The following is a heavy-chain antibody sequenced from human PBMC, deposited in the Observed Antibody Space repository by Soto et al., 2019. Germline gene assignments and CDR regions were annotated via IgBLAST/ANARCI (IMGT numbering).Heavy chain of an antibody. CDR1: GGSFSGYY. Sequence: QVQLQQWGAGLLKPSETLSLTCAVYGGSFSGYYWSWIRQPPGKGLEWIGEINHSGSTNYNPSLKSRVTISVDTSKNQFSLKLSSVTAADTAVYYCARGRIPSNWGHFDYWGQGTLVTVSS. D-gene: IGHD7-27*01. CDR2: INHSGST. CDR3: ARGRIPSNWGHFDY. V-gene: IGHV4-34*01. J-gene: IGHJ4*02.